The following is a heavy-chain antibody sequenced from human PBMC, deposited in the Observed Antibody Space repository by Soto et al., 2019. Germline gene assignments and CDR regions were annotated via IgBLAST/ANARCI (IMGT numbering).Heavy chain of an antibody. J-gene: IGHJ4*02. D-gene: IGHD2-8*01. V-gene: IGHV3-21*01. CDR3: ARDPYISGHDVYFMGPPGY. CDR1: GFTFSSYS. CDR2: ISSSSSYI. Sequence: GGSLRLSCAASGFTFSSYSMNWVRQAPGKGLEWVSSISSSSSYIYYADSVKGRFTIPRDNAKNSLYLQMNSLRAEDTAVYYGARDPYISGHDVYFMGPPGYWGQGTLVTVSS.